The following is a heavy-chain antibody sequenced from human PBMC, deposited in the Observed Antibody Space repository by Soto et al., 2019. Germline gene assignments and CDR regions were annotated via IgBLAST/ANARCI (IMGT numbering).Heavy chain of an antibody. CDR2: ISGSGGST. D-gene: IGHD3-22*01. CDR1: GFTFSDYY. V-gene: IGHV3-23*04. CDR3: AKAPFSYYYDSSGYPHYAY. J-gene: IGHJ4*02. Sequence: VQLVESGGGLVKPGGSLRLSCAASGFTFSDYYMSWIRQAPGKGLEWVSAISGSGGSTYYADSVKGRFTISRDNSKNTLYLQMNSLRAEDTAVYYCAKAPFSYYYDSSGYPHYAYWGQGTLVTVSS.